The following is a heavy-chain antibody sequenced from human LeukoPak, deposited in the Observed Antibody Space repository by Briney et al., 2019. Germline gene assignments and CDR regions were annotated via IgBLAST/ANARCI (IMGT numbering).Heavy chain of an antibody. CDR1: GESISSYY. V-gene: IGHV4-4*07. CDR3: ARGVRLYDFWSGYYLVGWFDP. D-gene: IGHD3-3*01. J-gene: IGHJ5*02. CDR2: IYSSGST. Sequence: PSETLSLTCTVSGESISSYYWTWIRQPAGKGLEWIGRIYSSGSTNYNPSLKSRVTISVDTSKNQFSLKLSSVTAADTAVYYCARGVRLYDFWSGYYLVGWFDPWGQGTLVTVSS.